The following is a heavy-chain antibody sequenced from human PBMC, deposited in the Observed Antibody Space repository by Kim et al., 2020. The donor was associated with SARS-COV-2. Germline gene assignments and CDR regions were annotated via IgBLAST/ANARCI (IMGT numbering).Heavy chain of an antibody. J-gene: IGHJ4*02. CDR1: GFTFSNAW. CDR3: TTEGVATVVTVDY. Sequence: GGSLRLSCAASGFTFSNAWMSWVRQAPGKGLEWVGRIKSKTDGGTTDYAAPVKGRFTISRDDSKNTLCLQMNSLKTEDTAVYYCTTEGVATVVTVDYWGQGTLVTVSS. V-gene: IGHV3-15*01. CDR2: IKSKTDGGTT. D-gene: IGHD5-12*01.